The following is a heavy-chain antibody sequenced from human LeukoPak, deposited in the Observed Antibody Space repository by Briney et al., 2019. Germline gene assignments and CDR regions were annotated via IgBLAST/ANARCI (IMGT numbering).Heavy chain of an antibody. CDR1: GFTFSSYS. CDR2: ISSSSSTI. D-gene: IGHD5-18*01. CDR3: ARGGGYSYGCFDY. J-gene: IGHJ4*02. V-gene: IGHV3-48*01. Sequence: GGSLRLSCAASGFTFSSYSMNWVRQAPGKGLEWVSYISSSSSTIYYADSVTGRFTISRDNAKNSLYLQMNSLRAEDTAVYYCARGGGYSYGCFDYWGQGTLVTVSS.